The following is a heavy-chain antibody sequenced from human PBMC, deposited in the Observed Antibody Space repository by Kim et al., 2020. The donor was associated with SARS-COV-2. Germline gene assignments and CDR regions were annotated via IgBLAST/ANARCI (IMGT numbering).Heavy chain of an antibody. V-gene: IGHV4-34*01. D-gene: IGHD1-1*01. CDR2: INHSGST. CDR1: GGSFSGYY. Sequence: SETLSLTCAVYGGSFSGYYWSWIRQSPGKGLEWIGEINHSGSTNYNPSLKSRVTISVDTSKNQFSLKLSSVTAADTAVYYCARHVSVEMATIRTVQVVGGFDYWGQGTLVTVSS. J-gene: IGHJ4*02. CDR3: ARHVSVEMATIRTVQVVGGFDY.